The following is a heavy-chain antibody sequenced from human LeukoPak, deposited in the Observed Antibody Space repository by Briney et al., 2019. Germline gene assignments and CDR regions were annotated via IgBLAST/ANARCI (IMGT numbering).Heavy chain of an antibody. D-gene: IGHD7-27*01. CDR2: IIPIFGTA. Sequence: ASVKVSCKASGSTFSSYAISWVRQAPGQGLEWMGGIIPIFGTANYAQKFQGRVTITADESTSTAYMELSSLRSEDTAVYYCARGSYTLGYQPYWGQGTLVTVSS. CDR1: GSTFSSYA. J-gene: IGHJ4*02. CDR3: ARGSYTLGYQPY. V-gene: IGHV1-69*01.